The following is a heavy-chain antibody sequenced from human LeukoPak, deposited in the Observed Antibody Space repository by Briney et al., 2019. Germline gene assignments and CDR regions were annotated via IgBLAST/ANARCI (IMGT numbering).Heavy chain of an antibody. Sequence: PGGSLRLSCAASGFTFSSYAMHWVRQAPGKGLEWVAVISYDGSNKYYADSVKGRFTISRDNSKNTMYLEMNRLRAEDTAIYYCAKDVLLDTIFGVVLEYWGQGSLVTVSS. V-gene: IGHV3-30-3*01. CDR3: AKDVLLDTIFGVVLEY. CDR1: GFTFSSYA. CDR2: ISYDGSNK. J-gene: IGHJ4*02. D-gene: IGHD3-3*01.